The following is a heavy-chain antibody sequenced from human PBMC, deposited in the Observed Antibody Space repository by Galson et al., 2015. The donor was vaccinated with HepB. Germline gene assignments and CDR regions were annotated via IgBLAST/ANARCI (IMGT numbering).Heavy chain of an antibody. CDR2: INWNGGST. J-gene: IGHJ5*02. V-gene: IGHV3-20*04. Sequence: SLRLSCAASGFTFDDYGMSWVRQAPGKGLEWVSGINWNGGSTSYADSVKGRFTISRDNAKNSLYLQMNRLRAEDTAVYYCARERGASSSWYGAQMGSCIFDPWGQGTLVTVSS. CDR1: GFTFDDYG. D-gene: IGHD6-13*01. CDR3: ARERGASSSWYGAQMGSCIFDP.